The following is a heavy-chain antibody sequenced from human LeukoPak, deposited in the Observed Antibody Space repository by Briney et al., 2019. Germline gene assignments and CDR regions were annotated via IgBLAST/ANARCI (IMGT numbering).Heavy chain of an antibody. CDR2: ISGYDGNT. D-gene: IGHD4-11*01. J-gene: IGHJ4*02. V-gene: IGHV1-18*04. CDR3: ARGVYSNYPDY. CDR1: GFTFTGYY. Sequence: ASVKVSCKASGFTFTGYYMHWVRQAPGQGLEWMGWISGYDGNTNFAQKFQDRLTMTTDTSTSTAYMELRSLRFDDTAMFYCARGVYSNYPDYWGQGTLVTVSS.